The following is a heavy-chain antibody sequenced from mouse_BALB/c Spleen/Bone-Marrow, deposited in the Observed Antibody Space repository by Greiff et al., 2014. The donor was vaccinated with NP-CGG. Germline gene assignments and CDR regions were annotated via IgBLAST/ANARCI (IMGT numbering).Heavy chain of an antibody. Sequence: VHVKQSGAELVKPGASVKLSCTASGFNFKDTYMHWVKQRPEQGLEWIGRIDPATGNTKYDPKFQGKATITADTSSNTAYLQLRSLTSEGTAVYCRGRVQLLRSRGVDYWGQGTAVTVSS. J-gene: IGHJ2*01. CDR2: IDPATGNT. V-gene: IGHV14-3*02. D-gene: IGHD1-1*01. CDR3: GRVQLLRSRGVDY. CDR1: GFNFKDTY.